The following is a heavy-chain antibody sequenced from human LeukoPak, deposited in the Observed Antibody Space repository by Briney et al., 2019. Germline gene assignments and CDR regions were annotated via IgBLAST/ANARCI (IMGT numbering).Heavy chain of an antibody. Sequence: SVKVSCKASGGTFSSYAISWVRQAPGQGLEWMGGIIPIFGTANYAQKFQGRVTITTDESTSTAYMELSSLRSEDTAVYYCARRAAMVQYYFDYWGQGTLVTVSS. CDR2: IIPIFGTA. J-gene: IGHJ4*02. CDR3: ARRAAMVQYYFDY. D-gene: IGHD5-18*01. CDR1: GGTFSSYA. V-gene: IGHV1-69*05.